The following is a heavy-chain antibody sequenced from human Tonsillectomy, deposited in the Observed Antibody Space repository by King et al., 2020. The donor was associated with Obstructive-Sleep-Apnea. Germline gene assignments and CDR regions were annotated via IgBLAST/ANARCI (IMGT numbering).Heavy chain of an antibody. J-gene: IGHJ1*01. CDR3: AKVGYSLGWYAEYFQH. Sequence: DVQLVESGGGLVQPGGSLRLYCTASGFTFSSYAMNWVRQAPGKGLEWVSGISGSGGSTYSADSVKGRFTISRDNSKNTVFLQMISLRAEDTAVYYCAKVGYSLGWYAEYFQHWGQGTLVTVSS. V-gene: IGHV3-23*04. D-gene: IGHD6-19*01. CDR1: GFTFSSYA. CDR2: ISGSGGST.